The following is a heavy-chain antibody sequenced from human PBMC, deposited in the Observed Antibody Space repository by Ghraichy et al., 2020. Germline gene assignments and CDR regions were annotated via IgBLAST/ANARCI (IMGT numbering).Heavy chain of an antibody. V-gene: IGHV3-23*01. D-gene: IGHD6-13*01. CDR3: AKGVSSSRYYFDY. J-gene: IGHJ4*02. CDR1: AFTFSSYA. Sequence: GGSLRLSCAASAFTFSSYAMTWVRQAPGKGLEWVSGISGTGDSTYYADSVKGRFTISRDNSKNTLYLQMNSQRAEDTAVYFCAKGVSSSRYYFDYWGQGTLVTVSS. CDR2: ISGTGDST.